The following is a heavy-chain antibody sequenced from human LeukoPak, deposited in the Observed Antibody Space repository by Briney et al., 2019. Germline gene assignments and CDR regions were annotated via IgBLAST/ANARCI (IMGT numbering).Heavy chain of an antibody. Sequence: GGSLRLSCAASGFTFSIYAMSWVRQAPGKGLEWVAFIQYDGSNKFHTDSVKGRFTISRDNSKNTLFLQMNSLRAEDTAVYYCAKPGGRVGESLNGIDYWGQGTLVTVS. J-gene: IGHJ4*02. CDR1: GFTFSIYA. V-gene: IGHV3-30*02. CDR2: IQYDGSNK. CDR3: AKPGGRVGESLNGIDY. D-gene: IGHD3-10*01.